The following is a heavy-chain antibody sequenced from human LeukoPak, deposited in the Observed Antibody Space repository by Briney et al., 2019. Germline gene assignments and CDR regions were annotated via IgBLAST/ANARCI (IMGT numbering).Heavy chain of an antibody. CDR1: GGSISSYY. CDR2: IYYSGST. J-gene: IGHJ4*02. CDR3: ATGSGSGSYYLFDY. D-gene: IGHD3-10*01. V-gene: IGHV4-59*01. Sequence: SETLSLTCTISGGSISSYYWSWIRQPPGKGLEWIGYIYYSGSTNYNPSLKRRVTISVDTSKNQFSLKLSSVTAADTAVYYCATGSGSGSYYLFDYWGQGTLVTVSS.